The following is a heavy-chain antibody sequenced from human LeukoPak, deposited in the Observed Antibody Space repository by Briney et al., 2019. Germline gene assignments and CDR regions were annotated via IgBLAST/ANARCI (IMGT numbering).Heavy chain of an antibody. Sequence: GGSLRLSCAASGFIFSSYDMNWVRQAPGKGLEWVSDISGSGGSTDYADSVKGRFTISRDNSKNTLYLQMNSLRAEDTAVYYCARVVSFYFDYWGQGTLVTVSS. J-gene: IGHJ4*02. CDR1: GFIFSSYD. CDR2: ISGSGGST. V-gene: IGHV3-23*01. CDR3: ARVVSFYFDY. D-gene: IGHD3-10*01.